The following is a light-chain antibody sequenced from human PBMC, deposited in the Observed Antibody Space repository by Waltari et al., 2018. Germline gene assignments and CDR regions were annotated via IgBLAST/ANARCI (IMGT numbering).Light chain of an antibody. Sequence: QSALTQPASVSGSPGQSITISCTGTSSDVGSYNLVSWYQQHPGKAPKLMIYEGSKRPSGVSKRFSGSKSGNTASLTMSGLQAEDEADYYCCSYAGSSTWVFGGGTKLTVL. CDR2: EGS. V-gene: IGLV2-23*01. CDR3: CSYAGSSTWV. CDR1: SSDVGSYNL. J-gene: IGLJ3*02.